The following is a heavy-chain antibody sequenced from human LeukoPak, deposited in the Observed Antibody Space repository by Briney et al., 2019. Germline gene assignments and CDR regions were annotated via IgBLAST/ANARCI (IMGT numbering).Heavy chain of an antibody. CDR2: ISSSSSYI. CDR3: ARDRTADAFDI. CDR1: GFTFSRYS. V-gene: IGHV3-21*01. D-gene: IGHD2-2*01. J-gene: IGHJ3*02. Sequence: GGSLRLSCAASGFTFSRYSMNWVRQAPGKGLEWVSSISSSSSYIYYADSVKGRFTISRDNAKNSLDLQMNSLRAEDTAVYYCARDRTADAFDIWGQGTMVTVSS.